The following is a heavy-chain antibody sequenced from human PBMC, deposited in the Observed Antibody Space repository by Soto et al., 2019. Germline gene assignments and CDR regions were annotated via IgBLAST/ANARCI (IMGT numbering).Heavy chain of an antibody. J-gene: IGHJ6*02. Sequence: QVQLVQSGAEVKKPGSSVKVSCKASGGTFSSYAISWVRQAPGQGLEWMGGIIPIFGTANYAQKFQGRVTITADESTSTAYMELSSLRSEDTAVYYCAEVTLYCSGGSCPPYYYYYGMDVWGQGTTVTVSS. CDR1: GGTFSSYA. D-gene: IGHD2-15*01. CDR3: AEVTLYCSGGSCPPYYYYYGMDV. V-gene: IGHV1-69*01. CDR2: IIPIFGTA.